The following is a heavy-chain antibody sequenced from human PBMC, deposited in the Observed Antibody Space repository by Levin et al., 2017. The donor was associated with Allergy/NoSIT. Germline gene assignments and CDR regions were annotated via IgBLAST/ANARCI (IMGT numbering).Heavy chain of an antibody. V-gene: IGHV6-1*01. D-gene: IGHD7-27*01. CDR3: ARNSPLTGVFGGYFDL. Sequence: SQTLSLTCAISGDSVSSNSAAWNWIRQSPSRGLEWLGRTYYRSKWYNDYAVSVKSRITINPDTSKNQFSLQLNSVTPEDTAVYYCARNSPLTGVFGGYFDLWGRGTLVTVSS. J-gene: IGHJ2*01. CDR2: TYYRSKWYN. CDR1: GDSVSSNSAA.